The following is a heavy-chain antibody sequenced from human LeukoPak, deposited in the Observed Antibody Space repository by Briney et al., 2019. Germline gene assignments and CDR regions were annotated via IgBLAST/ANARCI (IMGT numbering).Heavy chain of an antibody. D-gene: IGHD1-1*01. V-gene: IGHV1-46*01. Sequence: ASVKVSCKASGYTFTNYYIHWVRQAPGQGLEWTGIINPNGGSASYAQKFQGRVTLTRDTSTSTVYMELTSLTSEDTAVYYCARTTDGTADYWGQGTLVTVSS. CDR3: ARTTDGTADY. J-gene: IGHJ4*02. CDR2: INPNGGSA. CDR1: GYTFTNYY.